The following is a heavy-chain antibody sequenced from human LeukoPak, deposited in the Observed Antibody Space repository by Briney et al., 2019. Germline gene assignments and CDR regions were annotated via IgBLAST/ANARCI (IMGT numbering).Heavy chain of an antibody. CDR3: AKLMTTVTTHPFDY. J-gene: IGHJ4*02. CDR2: ISGSGGST. CDR1: GFTFSSYA. D-gene: IGHD4-17*01. Sequence: GGSLRLPCAASGFTFSSYAMSWVRQAPGKGLEWVSAISGSGGSTYYADSVKGRFSISRDNSKNTLYLQMNSLRAEDTAVYYCAKLMTTVTTHPFDYWGQGTLVTVSS. V-gene: IGHV3-23*01.